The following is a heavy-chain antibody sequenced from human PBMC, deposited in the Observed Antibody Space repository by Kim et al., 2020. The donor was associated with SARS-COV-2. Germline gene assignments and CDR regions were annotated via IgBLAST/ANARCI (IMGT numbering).Heavy chain of an antibody. CDR3: ARMGSSGWFEGAFDI. Sequence: SETLSLTCTVSSGSIINYYWSWIRQPPGKGLEWIGYIYYSGSTNYNPSLKSRVTISVDTSKNQFSLKLNSVTAADTAVYYCARMGSSGWFEGAFDIWGQG. J-gene: IGHJ3*02. V-gene: IGHV4-59*01. CDR2: IYYSGST. D-gene: IGHD6-19*01. CDR1: SGSIINYY.